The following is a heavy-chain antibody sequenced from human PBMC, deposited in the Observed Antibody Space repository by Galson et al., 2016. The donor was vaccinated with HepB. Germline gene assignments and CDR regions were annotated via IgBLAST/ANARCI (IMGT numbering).Heavy chain of an antibody. J-gene: IGHJ6*04. CDR3: ARDGPFSDIDLDV. CDR2: IDTDGRSS. Sequence: SLRLSCAASGFSFSSYWMYWVRQAPGQGLVWVSHIDTDGRSSYYADSVKGRFTISRDNAENTLSLKMNSLRSEDTAVYFCARDGPFSDIDLDVWGKGTTVTVSS. D-gene: IGHD2-15*01. V-gene: IGHV3-74*01. CDR1: GFSFSSYW.